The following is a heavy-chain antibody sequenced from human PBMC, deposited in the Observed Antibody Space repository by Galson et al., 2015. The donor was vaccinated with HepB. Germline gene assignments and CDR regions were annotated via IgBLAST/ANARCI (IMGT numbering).Heavy chain of an antibody. D-gene: IGHD6-13*01. CDR1: GVTFSTYD. V-gene: IGHV3-21*01. CDR2: ISSSSSYI. Sequence: SLRLSCAVSGVTFSTYDMNWVRQAPGQGLEWVSSISSSSSYIYYADSVKGRFTISRDNAKNSLYLQMNTLRAEDTGVYYCAGALNAVLVSRYYFDCWGQGNLVTVSS. J-gene: IGHJ4*02. CDR3: AGALNAVLVSRYYFDC.